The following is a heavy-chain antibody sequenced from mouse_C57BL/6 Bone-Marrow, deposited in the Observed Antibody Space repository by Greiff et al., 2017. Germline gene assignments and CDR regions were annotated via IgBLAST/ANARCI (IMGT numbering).Heavy chain of an antibody. Sequence: EVKLVESGGGLVQPGGSLKLSCAASGFTFSDYYMYWVRQTPEKRLEWVAYISNGGGSTYYPDTVKGRFTISRDNAKNTLYLQMSRLNSEDTAMYYSARHEPDGSRGGYCDVWGTGTTVTVSS. V-gene: IGHV5-12*01. J-gene: IGHJ1*03. CDR2: ISNGGGST. CDR1: GFTFSDYY. D-gene: IGHD1-1*01. CDR3: ARHEPDGSRGGYCDV.